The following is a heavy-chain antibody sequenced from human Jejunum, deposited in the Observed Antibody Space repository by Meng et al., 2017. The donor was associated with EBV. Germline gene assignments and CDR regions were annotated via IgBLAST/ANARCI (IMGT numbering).Heavy chain of an antibody. CDR1: GYTFINYA. V-gene: IGHV7-4-1*02. Sequence: VQLVESGLELKKPGALVKVSCKAFGYTFINYAINWVRQAPGQGLEWMGWINTHTGNPTYGQGFTGRFVLSSDTSVSTANLQISSLKAEDTAVYYCARGGPYPDSSGFHWYFDLWGRGTLVTASS. D-gene: IGHD3-22*01. CDR2: INTHTGNP. J-gene: IGHJ2*01. CDR3: ARGGPYPDSSGFHWYFDL.